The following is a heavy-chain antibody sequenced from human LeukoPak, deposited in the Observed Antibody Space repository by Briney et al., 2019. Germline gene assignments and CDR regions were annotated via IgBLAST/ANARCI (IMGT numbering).Heavy chain of an antibody. J-gene: IGHJ5*02. CDR2: IYYSGST. Sequence: PSETLSLTCTVSGGSISSSSYYWGWIRQPPGKGLEWIGSIYYSGSTYYNPSLKSRVTISVDTSKNQFSLKLSSVTAADTAVYYCARHLLITILGLAGGWFDPCGQGTLVTVSS. CDR3: ARHLLITILGLAGGWFDP. V-gene: IGHV4-39*01. D-gene: IGHD3-3*01. CDR1: GGSISSSSYY.